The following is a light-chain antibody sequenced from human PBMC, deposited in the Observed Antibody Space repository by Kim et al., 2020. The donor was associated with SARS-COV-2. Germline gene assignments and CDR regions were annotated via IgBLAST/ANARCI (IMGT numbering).Light chain of an antibody. CDR2: QDS. V-gene: IGLV3-1*01. J-gene: IGLJ2*01. Sequence: ASPGQTASITCSGNKLGTKYACWYQQKPGQSPVLVIYQDSKRPSGIPERFSGSNSGNTATLTISGTQAMDEADYYCQAWDSSTVVFGGGTQLTVL. CDR3: QAWDSSTVV. CDR1: KLGTKY.